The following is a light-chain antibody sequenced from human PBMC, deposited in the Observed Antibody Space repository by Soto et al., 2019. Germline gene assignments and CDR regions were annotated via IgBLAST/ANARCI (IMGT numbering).Light chain of an antibody. J-gene: IGKJ4*01. V-gene: IGKV2-28*01. Sequence: DIVMTQSPLSLPVTPGEPASISCRSSQSLLHSNGYNYLDWYLXKPGQSPQVXIYLASNRASGVPDRFSGSGSGTDFTMKISRVEAEDCGVYYCIQTLQTPLTFGGGTKVDIK. CDR1: QSLLHSNGYNY. CDR3: IQTLQTPLT. CDR2: LAS.